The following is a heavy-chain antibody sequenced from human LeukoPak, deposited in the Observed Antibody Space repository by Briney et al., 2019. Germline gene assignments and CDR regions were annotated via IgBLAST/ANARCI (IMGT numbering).Heavy chain of an antibody. D-gene: IGHD6-13*01. CDR1: GFTFSNAW. J-gene: IGHJ6*03. V-gene: IGHV3-15*01. CDR2: IKSKTDGGTT. CDR3: TTYSSSWYSYYYYYMDV. Sequence: PGGSLRLSCAASGFTFSNAWMSWVRQAPGKGLEWVGRIKSKTDGGTTDYAAPVKGRFTISRDDSKNTLYLQMNSLKTEDTAVYYCTTYSSSWYSYYYYYMDVWGKGTTVTVSS.